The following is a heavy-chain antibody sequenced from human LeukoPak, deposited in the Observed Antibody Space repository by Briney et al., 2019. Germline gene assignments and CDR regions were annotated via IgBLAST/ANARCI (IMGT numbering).Heavy chain of an antibody. Sequence: SGPALVKPTQTLTLTCTFSGFSLSTSGVCVSWIRQPPGKALEWLARIDWDDDKYYSTSLKTRLTISKDTSKNQVVLTMTNMDPVDTATYYCARVDCSGGSCYGPYDYWGQGTLVTVSS. D-gene: IGHD2-15*01. J-gene: IGHJ4*02. CDR1: GFSLSTSGVC. V-gene: IGHV2-70*11. CDR2: IDWDDDK. CDR3: ARVDCSGGSCYGPYDY.